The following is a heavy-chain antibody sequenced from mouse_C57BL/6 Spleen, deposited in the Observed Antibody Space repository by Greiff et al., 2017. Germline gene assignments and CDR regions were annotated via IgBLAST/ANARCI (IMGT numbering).Heavy chain of an antibody. D-gene: IGHD3-3*01. Sequence: VQLQQPGAELVKPGASVKMSCKASGYTFTSSWITWVKQRPGPGLEWIVDIYPGSGSTNYNETFKSKAALTVDTSSSTADMQLSSLAYEDSAFYYCASGCDVNYWGQGTTLTVSS. J-gene: IGHJ2*01. CDR3: ASGCDVNY. CDR1: GYTFTSSW. V-gene: IGHV1-55*01. CDR2: IYPGSGST.